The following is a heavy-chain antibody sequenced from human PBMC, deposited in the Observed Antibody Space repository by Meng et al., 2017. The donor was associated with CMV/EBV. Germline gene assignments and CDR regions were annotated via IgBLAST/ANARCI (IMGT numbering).Heavy chain of an antibody. CDR2: IYYSGST. Sequence: SETLSLTCTVSGGSISSSSYYWGWIRQPPGKGLEWIGSIYYSGSTYYNPSLKSRVTISVDTSKNQFSLKLSSVTAADTAVYYCARDLGHCSSTSCSDYWGQGTLVTVSP. CDR1: GGSISSSSYY. J-gene: IGHJ4*02. V-gene: IGHV4-39*07. D-gene: IGHD2-2*01. CDR3: ARDLGHCSSTSCSDY.